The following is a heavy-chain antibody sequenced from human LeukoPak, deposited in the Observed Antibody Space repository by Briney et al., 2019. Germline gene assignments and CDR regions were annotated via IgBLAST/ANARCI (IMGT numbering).Heavy chain of an antibody. Sequence: GGSLRLSCAASGCTFDDYAMHWVRQAPGKGLEWVSGISWNSGSIGYADSVKGRFTISRDNAKNSLYLQMNSLRAEDTALYYCAKVGNYDYVWGSFSLNYYFDYWGQGTLVTVSS. CDR2: ISWNSGSI. CDR1: GCTFDDYA. V-gene: IGHV3-9*01. D-gene: IGHD3-16*01. J-gene: IGHJ4*02. CDR3: AKVGNYDYVWGSFSLNYYFDY.